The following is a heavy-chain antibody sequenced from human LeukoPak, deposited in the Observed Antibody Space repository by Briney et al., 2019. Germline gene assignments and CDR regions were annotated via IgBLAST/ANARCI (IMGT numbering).Heavy chain of an antibody. V-gene: IGHV4-59*01. CDR2: IYYSGST. CDR1: SDSISGYY. CDR3: AREKYGGSNDY. J-gene: IGHJ4*02. D-gene: IGHD1-26*01. Sequence: SETLSLTCAVSSDSISGYYWSWIRQPPGKGLEWIGYIYYSGSTKYNPSLKSRVTISVDTSKNQFSLRLSSATAADTAMYYCAREKYGGSNDYWGQGTLVTVSS.